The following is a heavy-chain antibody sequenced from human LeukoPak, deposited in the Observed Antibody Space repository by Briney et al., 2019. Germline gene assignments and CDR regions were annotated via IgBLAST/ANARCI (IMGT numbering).Heavy chain of an antibody. CDR2: ITDSGGGT. CDR3: AKRGAGYYFDY. J-gene: IGHJ4*02. Sequence: PGGSLRLSCAASGFTFSSYAMSWVRQAPGKGLEWVSSITDSGGGTFYADSVEGRFTISRDNSKNTLFQQLNSLRAEDTAVYYCAKRGAGYYFDYWGQGTLVTVSS. D-gene: IGHD3-10*01. CDR1: GFTFSSYA. V-gene: IGHV3-23*01.